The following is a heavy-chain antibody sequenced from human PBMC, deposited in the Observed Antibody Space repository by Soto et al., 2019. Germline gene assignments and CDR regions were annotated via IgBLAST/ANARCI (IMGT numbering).Heavy chain of an antibody. CDR3: ARRIDGYNPLERFDP. Sequence: PGESLKISCKGSGYSFTSYWIGWVRQMPGKGLEWMGIIYPGDSDTRYSPSFQGQVTISADKSISTAYLQWSSLKASDTAMYYCARRIDGYNPLERFDPWGQGTLVTVSS. J-gene: IGHJ5*02. CDR2: IYPGDSDT. CDR1: GYSFTSYW. V-gene: IGHV5-51*01. D-gene: IGHD5-12*01.